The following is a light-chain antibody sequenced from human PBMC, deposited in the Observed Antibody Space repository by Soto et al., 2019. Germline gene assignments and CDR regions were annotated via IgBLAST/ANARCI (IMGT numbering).Light chain of an antibody. J-gene: IGKJ2*01. CDR3: QQYNNWPFYT. Sequence: EIVMTQSPATLSVSPGERATLSCRASQSVSSNLAWYQQKPGQAPRLLIYGASTRATGIPARFSGSGSGTEFTLTISSLQSEDFAVYYCQQYNNWPFYTFGQGTKVEIK. CDR2: GAS. CDR1: QSVSSN. V-gene: IGKV3-15*01.